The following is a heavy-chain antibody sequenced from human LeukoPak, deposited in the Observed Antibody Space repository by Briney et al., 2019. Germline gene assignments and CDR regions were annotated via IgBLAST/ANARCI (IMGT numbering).Heavy chain of an antibody. CDR3: ARDIGWELPPLVDMDV. V-gene: IGHV4-30-2*01. CDR2: IYHSGST. Sequence: SQTLSLTCAVSGGSISSGGYSWSWIRQPPGKGLEWIGYIYHSGSTYYNPSLKSRVTISVDRSKNQFSLKLSSVTAADTAVYYCARDIGWELPPLVDMDVWGQGTTVTVSS. D-gene: IGHD1-26*01. J-gene: IGHJ6*02. CDR1: GGSISSGGYS.